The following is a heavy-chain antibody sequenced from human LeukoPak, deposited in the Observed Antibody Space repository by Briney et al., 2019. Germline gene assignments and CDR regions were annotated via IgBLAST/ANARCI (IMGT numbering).Heavy chain of an antibody. Sequence: EXLSLTXXXXGXSFXXYYWSWIRQPPGKGLEWIGEINHSGSTNYNPSLKSRVTISVDTSKNQFSLKLSSVTAADTAVYYCARGHWTFYCSGGSCYNNWFDPWGQGILVTVSS. D-gene: IGHD2-15*01. CDR1: GXSFXXYY. J-gene: IGHJ5*02. CDR3: ARGHWTFYCSGGSCYNNWFDP. CDR2: INHSGST. V-gene: IGHV4-34*01.